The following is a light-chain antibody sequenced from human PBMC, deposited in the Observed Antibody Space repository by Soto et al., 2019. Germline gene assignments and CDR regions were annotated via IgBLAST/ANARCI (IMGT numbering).Light chain of an antibody. CDR1: SSDVGGYNY. Sequence: QSALTQPPSASGSPGQSVTISCTGTSSDVGGYNYVSWYQHHPGKAPKLMVSEVSKRPSGVPDRFSGSKSGNTASLTVSGRQAEDEADYYCSSYAGNNNPYVFGTGTKLTVL. V-gene: IGLV2-8*01. J-gene: IGLJ1*01. CDR3: SSYAGNNNPYV. CDR2: EVS.